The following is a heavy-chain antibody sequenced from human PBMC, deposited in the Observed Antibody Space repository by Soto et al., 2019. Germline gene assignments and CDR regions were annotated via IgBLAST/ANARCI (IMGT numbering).Heavy chain of an antibody. Sequence: QVHLVESGGGVVQPGTSLRLSCVGSGFTFRSYVIHWVRQAPGKGLEWVALTSYDGSNNFYGDSVKSRFTISRDNSRNTVELQMDSLRLEDTALYYCARWGTTGGLDVWGQGTLVSVSS. CDR1: GFTFRSYV. V-gene: IGHV3-33*05. CDR2: TSYDGSNN. CDR3: ARWGTTGGLDV. D-gene: IGHD3-16*01. J-gene: IGHJ4*02.